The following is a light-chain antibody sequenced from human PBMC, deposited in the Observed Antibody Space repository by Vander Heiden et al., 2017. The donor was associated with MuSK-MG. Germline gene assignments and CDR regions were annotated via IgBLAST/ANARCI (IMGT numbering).Light chain of an antibody. CDR3: SSYAGSNNLV. Sequence: QSALTQPPSASGSPRPSVTIFCPGTSSDGGGYHYVSWDQKHPGNAPILMIYEVSKRPAGVPDRFSGSKSGNTASLTVSGLQAEDEADYYCSSYAGSNNLVFGGGTKLTVL. J-gene: IGLJ3*02. V-gene: IGLV2-8*01. CDR2: EVS. CDR1: SSDGGGYHY.